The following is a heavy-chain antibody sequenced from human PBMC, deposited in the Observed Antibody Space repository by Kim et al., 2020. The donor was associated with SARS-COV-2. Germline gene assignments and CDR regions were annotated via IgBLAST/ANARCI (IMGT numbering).Heavy chain of an antibody. Sequence: SRITISVDTSKNQFSLKLSSVTAADTAVYYCARNLGGSTWYIGYYYGMDVWGPGTTVTVSS. V-gene: IGHV4-34*01. CDR3: ARNLGGSTWYIGYYYGMDV. D-gene: IGHD6-13*01. J-gene: IGHJ6*02.